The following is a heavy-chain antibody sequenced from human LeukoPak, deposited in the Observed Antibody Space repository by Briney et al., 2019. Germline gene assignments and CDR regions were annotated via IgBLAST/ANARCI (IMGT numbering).Heavy chain of an antibody. CDR1: GFTFSSSA. CDR3: AKGSSGCPAGD. V-gene: IGHV3-23*01. J-gene: IGHJ4*02. CDR2: ISGSGGST. Sequence: PGGSLRLSCAASGFTFSSSAMSWVRQAPGKGLEWVSAISGSGGSTYYADSANGRFTISRDNSKNTLYLQMNSQRAEDTAADYCAKGSSGCPAGDWGQGTRITVSS. D-gene: IGHD6-19*01.